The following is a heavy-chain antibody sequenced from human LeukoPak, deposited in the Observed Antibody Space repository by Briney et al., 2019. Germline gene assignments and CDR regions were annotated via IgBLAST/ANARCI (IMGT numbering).Heavy chain of an antibody. J-gene: IGHJ3*02. CDR3: ARAYDSSGYYIPDAFDI. V-gene: IGHV3-66*01. Sequence: GGSLRLSCAASGFTVSSNYMSWVRQAPGKGLKWVSVIYSGGSTYYADSVKGRFTISRDNSQNTLYLQMNSLRAEDTAVYYCARAYDSSGYYIPDAFDIWGQGTMVTVSS. D-gene: IGHD3-22*01. CDR2: IYSGGST. CDR1: GFTVSSNY.